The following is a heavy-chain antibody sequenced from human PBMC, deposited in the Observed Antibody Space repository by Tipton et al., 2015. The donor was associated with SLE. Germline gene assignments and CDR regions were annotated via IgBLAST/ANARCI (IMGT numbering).Heavy chain of an antibody. V-gene: IGHV4-34*12. D-gene: IGHD4-11*01. CDR1: GGSFSGYY. CDR3: ARFRGTTVTRYFDL. CDR2: IIHTGST. J-gene: IGHJ2*01. Sequence: TLFLTCAVYGGSFSGYYWSWIRQPPGKGLEWIGDIIHTGSTNYNPSLKSRVTISIDSSKNQFSLKLSSVTAADTAEYYCARFRGTTVTRYFDLWGRGTLVTVSS.